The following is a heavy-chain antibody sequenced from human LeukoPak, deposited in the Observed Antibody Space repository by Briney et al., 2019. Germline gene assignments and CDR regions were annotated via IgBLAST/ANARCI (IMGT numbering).Heavy chain of an antibody. CDR1: GYTFTDYY. D-gene: IGHD3-16*01. J-gene: IGHJ4*02. CDR3: AGDPGDLDSFDY. CDR2: INRNSGGT. V-gene: IGHV1-2*02. Sequence: ASVKVSCKASGYTFTDYYMHWVRQAPGQGLEWMGWINRNSGGTKYAQKFQGRVTMTRDTSISTGYMELSGLTSDDTAVYYCAGDPGDLDSFDYWGQGTLVTVSS.